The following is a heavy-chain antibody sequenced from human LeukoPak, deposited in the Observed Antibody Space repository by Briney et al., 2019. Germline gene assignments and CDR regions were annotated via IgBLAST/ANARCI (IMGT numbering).Heavy chain of an antibody. Sequence: GGSLRLSCAAPEFIVSSSHISWVRQAPGKGLEWVSVIYTGGNTYYADSVKGRFTVSRDNSKNTLYLQMNSLRAEDTAVYYCARGIPLDYWGLGTLVTVSS. CDR1: EFIVSSSH. CDR2: IYTGGNT. J-gene: IGHJ4*02. V-gene: IGHV3-53*01. CDR3: ARGIPLDY.